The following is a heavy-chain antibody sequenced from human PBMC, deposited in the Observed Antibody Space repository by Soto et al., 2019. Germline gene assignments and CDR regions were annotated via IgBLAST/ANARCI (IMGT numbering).Heavy chain of an antibody. D-gene: IGHD2-15*01. V-gene: IGHV3-23*01. CDR3: AKGRRPYCSAGTCYWTDDY. J-gene: IGHJ4*02. CDR2: ISANGDGT. Sequence: EVHLLESGGGLVQPGGSLRLSCEASGITFSSFPMSWVRQAPGEGLEWVSSISANGDGTYYADSVRGHFTISRANSKNTLYLHMNALTADDTALYYCAKGRRPYCSAGTCYWTDDYWGQGTLVTVSS. CDR1: GITFSSFP.